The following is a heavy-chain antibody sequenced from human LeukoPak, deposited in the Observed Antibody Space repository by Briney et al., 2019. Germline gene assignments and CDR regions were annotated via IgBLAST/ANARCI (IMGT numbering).Heavy chain of an antibody. CDR1: GYTFTGYS. CDR3: ARGYVWIEMGLGY. Sequence: GASVKVSCKASGYTFTGYSIYWVRQAPGQGLEWMGGINPNSGDTNFAQKFQGRVTMTRDTSISTACMELSGLRSDDTAIYYCARGYVWIEMGLGYWGQGTLVTVSS. V-gene: IGHV1-2*02. D-gene: IGHD3/OR15-3a*01. CDR2: INPNSGDT. J-gene: IGHJ4*02.